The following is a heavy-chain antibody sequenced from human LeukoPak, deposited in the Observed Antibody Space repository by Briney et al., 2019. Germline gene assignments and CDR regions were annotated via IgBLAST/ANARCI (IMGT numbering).Heavy chain of an antibody. CDR1: GYTFTSYG. CDR2: ISAYNGNT. Sequence: GTSVKLSCNASGYTFTSYGISWVRQAPGQGLEWMGWISAYNGNTNYAQKLQGRVTMTTDTSTSTAYVELRSLRSDDTAVYYCARGGIAAAGTRRLYWFDPWGQGTLVTVSS. J-gene: IGHJ5*02. D-gene: IGHD6-13*01. V-gene: IGHV1-18*01. CDR3: ARGGIAAAGTRRLYWFDP.